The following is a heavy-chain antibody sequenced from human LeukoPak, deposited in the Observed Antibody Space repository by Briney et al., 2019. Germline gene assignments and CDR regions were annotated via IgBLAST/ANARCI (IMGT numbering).Heavy chain of an antibody. J-gene: IGHJ4*02. CDR1: GGSISSYY. CDR3: ARRGNYYDSSGYYSNDY. CDR2: IYYSGST. V-gene: IGHV4-59*08. Sequence: KPSETLSLTCTVSGGSISSYYWSWIRQPPGKGLEWIGYIYYSGSTNYNPSLKSRVTISVDTSKNQFSLKLSSVTAADTAVYYCARRGNYYDSSGYYSNDYWGQGTLVTVSS. D-gene: IGHD3-22*01.